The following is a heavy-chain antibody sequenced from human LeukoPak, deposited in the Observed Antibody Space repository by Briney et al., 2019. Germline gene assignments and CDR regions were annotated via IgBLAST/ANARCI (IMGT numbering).Heavy chain of an antibody. CDR1: GFTLSSYT. CDR3: ARGPPLFDP. V-gene: IGHV3-48*04. Sequence: GGSLRLSCAASGFTLSSYTMNWVRQAPGKRLEWVSCIDLSGSTLYYVDSVKGRFTISRDNAKNSLYLQMNSLRAEDTAVYYCARGPPLFDPWGQGTLVAVSS. CDR2: IDLSGSTL. J-gene: IGHJ5*02.